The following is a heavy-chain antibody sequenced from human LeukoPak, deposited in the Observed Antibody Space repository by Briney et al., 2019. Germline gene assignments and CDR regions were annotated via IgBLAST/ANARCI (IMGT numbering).Heavy chain of an antibody. Sequence: GGSLRLSCAASGFTFSSYGMHWVRQAPGKGLEWVAFIRYDGSNKYYADSVKGRFTISRDNSKNTLYLQMNSLRAEDTAVYYCAKLPYYSGYETPNYYFDYWGQGTLVTVSS. CDR3: AKLPYYSGYETPNYYFDY. V-gene: IGHV3-30*02. CDR1: GFTFSSYG. CDR2: IRYDGSNK. J-gene: IGHJ4*02. D-gene: IGHD5-12*01.